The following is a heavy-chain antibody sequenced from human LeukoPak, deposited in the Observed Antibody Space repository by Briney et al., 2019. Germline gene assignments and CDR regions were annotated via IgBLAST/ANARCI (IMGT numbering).Heavy chain of an antibody. J-gene: IGHJ4*02. D-gene: IGHD5-24*01. CDR3: ATDGYNYALPFDY. CDR1: GASISTSSYH. Sequence: SETLSLTCTVSGASISTSSYHWGWIRQPPGKGLEWIGGIYSSGSTYYNPSLKSRVTISLDASKNQFSLKLTSVTAADTAVYYWATDGYNYALPFDYWGQGALVTVSS. V-gene: IGHV4-39*07. CDR2: IYSSGST.